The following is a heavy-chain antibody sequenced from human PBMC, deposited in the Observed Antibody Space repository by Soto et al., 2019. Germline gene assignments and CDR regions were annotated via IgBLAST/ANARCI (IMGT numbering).Heavy chain of an antibody. D-gene: IGHD3-9*01. V-gene: IGHV4-34*01. Sequence: SETLSLTCAVYGGSFSGYYWSWIRQPPGKGLEWIGEINHSGSTNYNPSLKSRVTISVDTSKNQFSLKLSSVTAADTAVYYCARGLGYYDILTGYSPYFDYWGQGTLVTVSS. CDR2: INHSGST. CDR1: GGSFSGYY. J-gene: IGHJ4*02. CDR3: ARGLGYYDILTGYSPYFDY.